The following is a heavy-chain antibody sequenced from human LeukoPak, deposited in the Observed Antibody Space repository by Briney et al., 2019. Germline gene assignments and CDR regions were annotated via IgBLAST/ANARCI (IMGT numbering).Heavy chain of an antibody. J-gene: IGHJ4*02. CDR2: ISSSSNYI. CDR1: GFTFSSYS. D-gene: IGHD1-7*01. CDR3: AKDIDGLELAYYFDY. Sequence: PGGSLRLSCAASGFTFSSYSMNWVRQAPGKGLEWVSSISSSSNYIYYADSVKGRFTISRDNAKNSLHLQMNSLRAEDTALYYCAKDIDGLELAYYFDYWGQGTLVTVSS. V-gene: IGHV3-21*04.